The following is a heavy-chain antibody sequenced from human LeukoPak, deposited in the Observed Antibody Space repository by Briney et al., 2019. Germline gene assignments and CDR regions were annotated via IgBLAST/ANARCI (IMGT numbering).Heavy chain of an antibody. D-gene: IGHD6-13*01. V-gene: IGHV3-30*02. Sequence: GGSLRLSCAASGFTFSSYAMSWVRQAPGKGLEWVAFIRYDGSNKYYADSVKGRFTISRDNSKNTLYLQMNSLRAEDTAVYYCTAAAGLYYYYYYMDVWGKGTTVTISS. J-gene: IGHJ6*03. CDR1: GFTFSSYA. CDR2: IRYDGSNK. CDR3: TAAAGLYYYYYYMDV.